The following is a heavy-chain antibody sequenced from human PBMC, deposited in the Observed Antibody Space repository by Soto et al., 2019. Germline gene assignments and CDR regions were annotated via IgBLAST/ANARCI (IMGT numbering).Heavy chain of an antibody. J-gene: IGHJ5*02. V-gene: IGHV1-46*01. D-gene: IGHD3-22*01. Sequence: GASVKVSCKASGYTFTSYYMHWVRRAPGQGLEWMGIINPSGGSTSYAQKFQGRVTMTRDTSTSTVYMELSSLRSEDTAVYYCAREGAYYYDSSGYRNWFDPWGQGTLVTVSS. CDR2: INPSGGST. CDR1: GYTFTSYY. CDR3: AREGAYYYDSSGYRNWFDP.